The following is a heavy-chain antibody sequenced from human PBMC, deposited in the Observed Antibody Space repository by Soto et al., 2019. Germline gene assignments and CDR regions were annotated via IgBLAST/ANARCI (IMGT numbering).Heavy chain of an antibody. D-gene: IGHD4-4*01. CDR2: IYPYDSNT. CDR1: GYSFTSYW. V-gene: IGHV5-51*01. Sequence: PGESLKISCKDSGYSFTSYWIAWVRQTPGKGLEWMGIIYPYDSNTRYSPSFQGQVTISADKSVSTAYLQWSSLKASDTAMYFCTRDLDYNGKSESFNIWGQGTMVTVSS. CDR3: TRDLDYNGKSESFNI. J-gene: IGHJ3*02.